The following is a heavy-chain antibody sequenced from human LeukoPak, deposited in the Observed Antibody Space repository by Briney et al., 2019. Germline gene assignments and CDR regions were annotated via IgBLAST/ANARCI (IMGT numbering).Heavy chain of an antibody. CDR2: ISGDGSNK. V-gene: IGHV3-30*18. D-gene: IGHD4-23*01. Sequence: AGSLTLSCAASGFTFSSYGMDWVRQAPGKGLGWVAVISGDGSNKYYADSVKGRFTISRDNCKNRLYLQMNSLRAEHTAVYYFAKDLTRTGNSVFDYWGQGTLVTVSS. J-gene: IGHJ4*02. CDR1: GFTFSSYG. CDR3: AKDLTRTGNSVFDY.